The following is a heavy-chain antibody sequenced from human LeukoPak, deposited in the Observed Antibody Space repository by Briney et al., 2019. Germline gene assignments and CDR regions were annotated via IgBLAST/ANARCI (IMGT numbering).Heavy chain of an antibody. D-gene: IGHD6-13*01. Sequence: PSETLSLTCAVYGGSFSGYYWSWIRQPPGKGLEWIGEINHSGSTNNNPSLKSRVTISVDTSKNQFSLKLSSVTAADTAVYYCARGEAAAGRSFDYWGQGTLVTVSS. CDR2: INHSGST. CDR1: GGSFSGYY. CDR3: ARGEAAAGRSFDY. J-gene: IGHJ4*02. V-gene: IGHV4-34*01.